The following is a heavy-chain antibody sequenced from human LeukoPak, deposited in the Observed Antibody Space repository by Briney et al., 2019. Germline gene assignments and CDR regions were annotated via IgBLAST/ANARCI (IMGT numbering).Heavy chain of an antibody. CDR2: ISADGSA. CDR1: VFTVSSNY. J-gene: IGHJ6*02. Sequence: PGGCLRLSCAASVFTVSSNYMSWVRHAPGKGLEWVSAISADGSAYYAESVKGRVTISRDNFENTVSLQMNILRAQDTAAYYCARDGFKTLRRYYYHGMDVWGQGTTVIVSS. CDR3: ARDGFKTLRRYYYHGMDV. D-gene: IGHD5-12*01. V-gene: IGHV3-53*01.